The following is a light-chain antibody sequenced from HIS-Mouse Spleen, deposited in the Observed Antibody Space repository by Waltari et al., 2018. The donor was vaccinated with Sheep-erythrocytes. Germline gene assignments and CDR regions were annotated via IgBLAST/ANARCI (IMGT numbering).Light chain of an antibody. CDR2: EGS. CDR1: SSNVGGYNL. Sequence: QSALTQPASVSGSPGQSITISCTGTSSNVGGYNLFPWYQQHPGKAPNLMIYEGSKRPSGVSNRFSGSKSGNTASLTISGLQAEDEADYYCCSYAGSSTPWVFGGGTKLTVL. V-gene: IGLV2-23*01. CDR3: CSYAGSSTPWV. J-gene: IGLJ3*02.